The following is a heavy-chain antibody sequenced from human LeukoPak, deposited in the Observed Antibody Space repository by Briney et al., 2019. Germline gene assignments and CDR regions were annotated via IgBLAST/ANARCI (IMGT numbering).Heavy chain of an antibody. CDR1: GDSIGGGDYY. CDR2: IYYSGST. J-gene: IGHJ4*02. V-gene: IGHV4-30-4*01. CDR3: ARAISGDISTGLYFDY. Sequence: SETLSLTCTVSGDSIGGGDYYWSWIRQPPGKALEWIGYIYYSGSTYYTPSLKSRVIISIDTSKNQFSLKLHSVTAADTAFYYCARAISGDISTGLYFDYWGQGTLVSVSS. D-gene: IGHD3-9*01.